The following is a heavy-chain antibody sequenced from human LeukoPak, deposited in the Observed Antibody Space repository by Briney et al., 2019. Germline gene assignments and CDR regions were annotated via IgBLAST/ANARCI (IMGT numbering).Heavy chain of an antibody. J-gene: IGHJ6*02. D-gene: IGHD6-6*01. Sequence: SETLSLTCTVSGGSISSSSYYWGWIRQPPGKGLEWIGSIYYSGSTYYNPSLKSRVTISVDTSKNQFSLKLSSVTAADTAVYYCARHEGTIAARLFYYYGMDVWGQGTTVTVSS. CDR1: GGSISSSSYY. CDR2: IYYSGST. V-gene: IGHV4-39*01. CDR3: ARHEGTIAARLFYYYGMDV.